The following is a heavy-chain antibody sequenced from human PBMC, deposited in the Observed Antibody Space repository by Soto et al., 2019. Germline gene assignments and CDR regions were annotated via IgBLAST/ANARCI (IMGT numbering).Heavy chain of an antibody. CDR1: GDTFRTSA. CDR2: IIPIFATP. CDR3: ASMGNKYCSGGSCYSSLVY. D-gene: IGHD2-15*01. V-gene: IGHV1-69*01. Sequence: QVQLVQSGSEVKKPGSSVKVSCKASGDTFRTSAINWVRQAPGQGLKWMGGIIPIFATPYYAQKFQGRLTITADESTSTAYMELSSLRFEDSAVFYCASMGNKYCSGGSCYSSLVYWGQGTLVTVSS. J-gene: IGHJ4*02.